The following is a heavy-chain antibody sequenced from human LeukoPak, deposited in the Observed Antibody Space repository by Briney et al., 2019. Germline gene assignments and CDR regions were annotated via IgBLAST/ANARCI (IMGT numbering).Heavy chain of an antibody. CDR3: ASYSSGWYGGWFDP. J-gene: IGHJ5*02. Sequence: SETLSLTCTVSGGSISSYYWSWIRQPPGKGLEWIGYIYYIGSTNYNPSLKSRVTISVDTSKNQFSLKLSSVTAADTAVYYCASYSSGWYGGWFDPWGQGTLVTVSS. CDR1: GGSISSYY. CDR2: IYYIGST. V-gene: IGHV4-59*01. D-gene: IGHD6-19*01.